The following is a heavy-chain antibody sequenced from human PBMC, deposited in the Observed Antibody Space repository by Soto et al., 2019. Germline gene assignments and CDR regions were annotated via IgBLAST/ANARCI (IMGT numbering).Heavy chain of an antibody. D-gene: IGHD6-19*01. V-gene: IGHV1-2*04. CDR1: GYTFTDYY. CDR2: INPNSGVT. CDR3: AREGGYSSGLGIDY. J-gene: IGHJ4*02. Sequence: QVQLVQSGAEVKKPGASVKVSCKASGYTFTDYYMHWVRQAPGQGLESMGWINPNSGVTNYAQQFQAWVTMTRDTSISTAYMELRRLRSDDTAVYYCAREGGYSSGLGIDYWGQGTLVTVSS.